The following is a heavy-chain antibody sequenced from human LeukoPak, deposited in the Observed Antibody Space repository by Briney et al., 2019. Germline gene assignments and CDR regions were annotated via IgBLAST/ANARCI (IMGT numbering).Heavy chain of an antibody. D-gene: IGHD3-22*01. Sequence: PSETLSLTCTVSGVAISSSGDYWGWIRQPPGKGLEWIGSIYYSGNTYYNPSLKSRVTISVDTSKNQFSLRLSSVTAADTAVYYCARAGDGIGYYYFDYWGQGTLVTVSS. V-gene: IGHV4-39*01. J-gene: IGHJ4*02. CDR2: IYYSGNT. CDR3: ARAGDGIGYYYFDY. CDR1: GVAISSSGDY.